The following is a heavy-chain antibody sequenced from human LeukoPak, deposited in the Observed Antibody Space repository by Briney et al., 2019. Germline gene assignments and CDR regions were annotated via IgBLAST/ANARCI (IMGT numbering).Heavy chain of an antibody. CDR1: GYTFNSYG. D-gene: IGHD2-15*01. V-gene: IGHV1-18*01. Sequence: ASVKVSCKASGYTFNSYGITWVRQAPGQGLEWMGWISAYNGNTNYAQKLQGRVTMTADTSTSTAYMELRSLRSDDTGVYFCARDSADCSGGSCYSAEYFQHWGQGTLVTVSS. CDR3: ARDSADCSGGSCYSAEYFQH. J-gene: IGHJ1*01. CDR2: ISAYNGNT.